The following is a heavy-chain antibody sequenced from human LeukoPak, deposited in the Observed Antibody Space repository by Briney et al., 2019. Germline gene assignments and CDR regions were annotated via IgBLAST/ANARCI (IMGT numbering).Heavy chain of an antibody. J-gene: IGHJ4*02. D-gene: IGHD1-26*01. CDR1: GGSISSYY. CDR2: IYYSGST. Sequence: ASETLSLTCTVSGGSISSYYWSWIRQPPGKGLEWIGYIYYSGSTNYNPSLKSRVTISVDTSKNQFSLKLSSVTAADTAVYYCASSGGSYYYFDYWGQGTLVTVSS. V-gene: IGHV4-59*01. CDR3: ASSGGSYYYFDY.